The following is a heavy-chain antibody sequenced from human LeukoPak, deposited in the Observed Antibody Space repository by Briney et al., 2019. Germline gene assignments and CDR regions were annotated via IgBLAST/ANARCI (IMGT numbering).Heavy chain of an antibody. CDR2: IYYSGST. Sequence: SETLSLTCSVSGGSISTYYWTWLRQPPGEGLEWIGYIYYSGSTNYNPSLKSRVTISLDTSKNQFSLKLSSVTAADTAVYYCARAILSGYPDSWGQGTLVTVSS. CDR1: GGSISTYY. CDR3: ARAILSGYPDS. D-gene: IGHD3-3*01. V-gene: IGHV4-59*01. J-gene: IGHJ4*02.